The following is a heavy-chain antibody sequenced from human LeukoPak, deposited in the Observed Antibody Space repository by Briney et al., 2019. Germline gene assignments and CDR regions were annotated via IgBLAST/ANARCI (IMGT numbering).Heavy chain of an antibody. CDR2: INPSGGST. D-gene: IGHD4-17*01. Sequence: ASVKVSCKASGYTFTIYYMHWVRQAPGQGREWMGLINPSGGSTSYAQKFQGRVTMTRDTSTSTVYMELSSLRSEDTAVYYCARSEDGGTVTPSDYYYYGMDVWGQGTTVTVSS. V-gene: IGHV1-46*01. J-gene: IGHJ6*02. CDR1: GYTFTIYY. CDR3: ARSEDGGTVTPSDYYYYGMDV.